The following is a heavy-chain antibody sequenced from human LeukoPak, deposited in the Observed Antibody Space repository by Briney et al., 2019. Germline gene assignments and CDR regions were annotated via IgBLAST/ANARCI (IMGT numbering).Heavy chain of an antibody. V-gene: IGHV1-2*02. CDR2: INPNSGGA. D-gene: IGHD3-22*01. CDR3: ASGYYYDSSGYFSY. J-gene: IGHJ4*02. CDR1: GYTFTGYY. Sequence: ASVKVSCKASGYTFTGYYMHWVRQAPGQGLEWMGWINPNSGGANYAQKFQGRVTMTRDTSISTAYMELSRLRSDDTAVYYCASGYYYDSSGYFSYWGQGTLVTVSS.